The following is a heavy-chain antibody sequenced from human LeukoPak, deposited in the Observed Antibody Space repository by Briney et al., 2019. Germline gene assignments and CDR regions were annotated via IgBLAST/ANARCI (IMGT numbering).Heavy chain of an antibody. CDR1: GFTFSGSA. CDR2: IRSNVNSYAT. Sequence: GGSLRLSCAVSGFTFSGSAMHWVRQASGKGLEWVGRIRSNVNSYATAYAASVKGRLTISRDDSKNTAYLQMNSLKSEDTAVYYCISRRDCTSTSCYVASDFDYWGQGTLVTVSS. CDR3: ISRRDCTSTSCYVASDFDY. D-gene: IGHD2-2*01. V-gene: IGHV3-73*01. J-gene: IGHJ4*02.